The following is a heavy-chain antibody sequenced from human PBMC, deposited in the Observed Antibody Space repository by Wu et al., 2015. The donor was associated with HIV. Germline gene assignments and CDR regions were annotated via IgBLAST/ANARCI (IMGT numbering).Heavy chain of an antibody. V-gene: IGHV1-2*02. J-gene: IGHJ5*02. CDR2: INPHSGDT. CDR1: GYTFTAFY. D-gene: IGHD3-10*01. CDR3: ARGDKFYYGSGEDWFDP. Sequence: QVQLVQSGAEVKKPGASVKVSCEASGYTFTAFYMHWVRQAPGQGLEYMGWINPHSGDTNYAQKFQGRVTMTRATSISTAYMELNNLTSEDTAVYYCARGDKFYYGSGEDWFDPWGQGTLVTVSS.